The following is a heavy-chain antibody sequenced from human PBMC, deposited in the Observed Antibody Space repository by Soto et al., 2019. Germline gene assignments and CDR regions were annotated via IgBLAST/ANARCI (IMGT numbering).Heavy chain of an antibody. D-gene: IGHD2-15*01. CDR3: ARDQVVVVVAATPPGDYYYYMDV. V-gene: IGHV3-48*01. J-gene: IGHJ6*03. Sequence: QPGGSLRLSCAASGFTFSSYSMNWVRQAPGKGLEWVSYISSSSSTIYYADSVKGRFTISRDNAKNSQYLQMNSLRAEDTAVYYCARDQVVVVVAATPPGDYYYYMDVWGKGTTVTVSS. CDR1: GFTFSSYS. CDR2: ISSSSSTI.